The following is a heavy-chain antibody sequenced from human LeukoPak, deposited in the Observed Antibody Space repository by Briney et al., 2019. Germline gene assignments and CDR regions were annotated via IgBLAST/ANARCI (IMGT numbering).Heavy chain of an antibody. Sequence: PSETLSLTCTVSGGSISSSSYYWGWIRQPPGKGLEWIGSIYYSGSTYYNPSLKSRVTISVDTSKNQFSLKLSSVTAADTAVYYCARDPTDGMYYFDYWGQGTLVTVSS. CDR1: GGSISSSSYY. D-gene: IGHD1-1*01. V-gene: IGHV4-39*07. J-gene: IGHJ4*02. CDR3: ARDPTDGMYYFDY. CDR2: IYYSGST.